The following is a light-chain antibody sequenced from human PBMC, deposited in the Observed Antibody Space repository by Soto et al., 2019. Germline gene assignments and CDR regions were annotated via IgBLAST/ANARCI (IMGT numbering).Light chain of an antibody. CDR3: QQYGDLPWT. Sequence: EIALTQSPGTLSLSPGERATLSCRASQSVSSSYLAWYQQKPGQAPRLLIYGASSRATGIPDRFSGSGSGTDFTLTINRLEPEDFAVYYCQQYGDLPWTFGQGTKVDIK. V-gene: IGKV3-20*01. CDR1: QSVSSSY. J-gene: IGKJ1*01. CDR2: GAS.